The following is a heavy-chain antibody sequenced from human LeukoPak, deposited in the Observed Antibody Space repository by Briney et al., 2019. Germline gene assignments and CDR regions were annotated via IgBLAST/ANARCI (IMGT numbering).Heavy chain of an antibody. D-gene: IGHD3-10*01. V-gene: IGHV3-53*01. CDR2: IYSGGST. Sequence: PGGSLRLSCAASGFTVSSNYMSWVRQAPGKGLEWVSVIYSGGSTYYADSVKGRFTISRDNSENTLYLQMNSLRAEDTAVYYCARSFYGSGSPFDYWGQGTLVTVSS. CDR3: ARSFYGSGSPFDY. CDR1: GFTVSSNY. J-gene: IGHJ4*02.